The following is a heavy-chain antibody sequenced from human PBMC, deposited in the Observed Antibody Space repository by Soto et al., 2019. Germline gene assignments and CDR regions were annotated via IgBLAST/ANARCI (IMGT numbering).Heavy chain of an antibody. J-gene: IGHJ4*02. CDR2: IIPIFGTA. Sequence: ASVKVSCKASGGTFSSYTISWVRQAPGQGLEWMGRIIPIFGTANYAQKFQGRVTITADESTSTAYMELSSLRSEDTAVYYCARAEYSSSSAPALWGQGTLVTVTS. V-gene: IGHV1-69*13. CDR3: ARAEYSSSSAPAL. CDR1: GGTFSSYT. D-gene: IGHD6-6*01.